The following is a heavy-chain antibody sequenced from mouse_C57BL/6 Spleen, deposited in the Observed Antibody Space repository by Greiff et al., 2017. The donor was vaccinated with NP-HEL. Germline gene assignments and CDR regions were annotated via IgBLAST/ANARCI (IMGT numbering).Heavy chain of an antibody. CDR1: GFTFSSYG. V-gene: IGHV5-6*01. D-gene: IGHD2-4*01. J-gene: IGHJ2*01. CDR3: ARRADDYDSYYFDY. Sequence: EVQVVESGGDLVKPGGSLKLSCAASGFTFSSYGMSWVRQTPDKRLEWVATISSGGSYTYYPDSVKGRFTISRDNAKNTLYLQMSSLKSEDTAMYYCARRADDYDSYYFDYWGQGTTLTVSS. CDR2: ISSGGSYT.